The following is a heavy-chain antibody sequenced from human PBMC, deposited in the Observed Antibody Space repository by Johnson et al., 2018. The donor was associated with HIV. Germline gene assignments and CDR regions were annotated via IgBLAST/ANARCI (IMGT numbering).Heavy chain of an antibody. CDR2: IKSNTDGGTT. CDR3: TTAIVIDAFDI. D-gene: IGHD3-16*02. CDR1: GFTFSNAW. Sequence: VQLVESGGGLVQPGGSLRLSCAASGFTFSNAWMSWVRQAPGKGLEWVGRIKSNTDGGTTDYAAPVKGRFTISRDDSKNTLFLQMSSLKTDDTAVYYCTTAIVIDAFDIWGQGTMVTVSS. J-gene: IGHJ3*02. V-gene: IGHV3-15*01.